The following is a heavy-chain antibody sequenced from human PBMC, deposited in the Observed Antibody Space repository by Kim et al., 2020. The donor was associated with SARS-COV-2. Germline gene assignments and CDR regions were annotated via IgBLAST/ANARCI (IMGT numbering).Heavy chain of an antibody. Sequence: GGSLRLSCEASGFSFTSSSMNWVRQAPGKGLEWISYISSGSTTMYYADSVKGRFTVSRDNAKNSLYLQMTSLRDEDTAVYFCTTYSSGWYGYYFDNWGQGTLVTVSS. V-gene: IGHV3-48*02. CDR3: TTYSSGWYGYYFDN. CDR2: ISSGSTTM. D-gene: IGHD6-19*01. J-gene: IGHJ4*02. CDR1: GFSFTSSS.